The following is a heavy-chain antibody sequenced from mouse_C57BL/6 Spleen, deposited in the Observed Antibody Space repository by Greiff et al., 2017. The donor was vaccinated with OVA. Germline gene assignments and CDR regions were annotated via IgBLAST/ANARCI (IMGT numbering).Heavy chain of an antibody. J-gene: IGHJ4*01. D-gene: IGHD2-5*01. CDR3: TRVESNYPYYYAMDY. CDR1: GFTFSSYA. Sequence: EVMLVESGEGLVKPGGSLKLSCAASGFTFSSYAMSWVRQTPEKRLEWVAYISSGGDYIYYADTVKGRFTISRDNARNTLYLQMSSLKSEDTAMYYCTRVESNYPYYYAMDYWGQGTSVTVSS. CDR2: ISSGGDYI. V-gene: IGHV5-9-1*02.